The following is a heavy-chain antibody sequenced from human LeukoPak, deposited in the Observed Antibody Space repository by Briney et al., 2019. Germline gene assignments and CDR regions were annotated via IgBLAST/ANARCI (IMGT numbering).Heavy chain of an antibody. CDR2: IYYSGST. J-gene: IGHJ4*02. D-gene: IGHD2-15*01. Sequence: SETLSLTCTVSGGSISSYYWSWIRQPPGMGLEWIGCIYYSGSTNYNPSLKSRVTISVDTSKDQFSLRLTSVTAADTAVYYCAGVVGGATTFDYWGQGTLVTVSS. V-gene: IGHV4-59*03. CDR3: AGVVGGATTFDY. CDR1: GGSISSYY.